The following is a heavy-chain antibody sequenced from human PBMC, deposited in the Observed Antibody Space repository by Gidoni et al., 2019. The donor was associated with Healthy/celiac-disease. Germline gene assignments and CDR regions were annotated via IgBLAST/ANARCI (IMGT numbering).Heavy chain of an antibody. D-gene: IGHD3-22*01. V-gene: IGHV3-7*01. CDR3: ARDRYYYDSSGYFYYYYYGMDV. Sequence: EVQLVESGGGLVQPGGSLRLSCAAAGFPVSSYWMSWVRQAPGKGLGWGANIKQDGSEKYYVDSVKGRFTISRDNAKNSLYLQMNSLRAEDTAVYYCARDRYYYDSSGYFYYYYYGMDVWGQGTTVTVSS. CDR1: GFPVSSYW. J-gene: IGHJ6*02. CDR2: IKQDGSEK.